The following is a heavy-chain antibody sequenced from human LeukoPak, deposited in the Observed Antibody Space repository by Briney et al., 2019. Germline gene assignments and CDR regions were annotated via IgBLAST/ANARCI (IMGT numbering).Heavy chain of an antibody. CDR3: ARWDDSSGYYPYYFDY. V-gene: IGHV3-21*01. J-gene: IGHJ4*02. D-gene: IGHD3-22*01. CDR2: ISSSSSYI. Sequence: GGSLRLSCAASGFTFSSYTMNWVRQAPGKGLEWVSSISSSSSYIYYADSVKGRFTISRDNAKKSLYLQMNSLRAEDTAVYYCARWDDSSGYYPYYFDYWGQGTLVTVSS. CDR1: GFTFSSYT.